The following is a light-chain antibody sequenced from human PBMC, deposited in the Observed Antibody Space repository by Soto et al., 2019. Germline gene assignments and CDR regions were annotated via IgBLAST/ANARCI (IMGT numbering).Light chain of an antibody. J-gene: IGKJ4*01. Sequence: EIVMTQSPATLSVSPGERATLSCRASQSVSNNLAWYQQKPGQAPRLLIYGASTRATGIPARFSGSGSGTEYTLTISSLQYEDVAVYYCQQYHNWPPLTFGGGTKVEIK. V-gene: IGKV3-15*01. CDR2: GAS. CDR3: QQYHNWPPLT. CDR1: QSVSNN.